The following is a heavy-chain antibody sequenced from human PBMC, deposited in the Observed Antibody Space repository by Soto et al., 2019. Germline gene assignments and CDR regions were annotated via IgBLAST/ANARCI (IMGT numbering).Heavy chain of an antibody. CDR2: ISSSSSYI. CDR1: GFTFSSYS. CDR3: SRPKTPGIAVAGNDAFDI. Sequence: GGSLRLSCAASGFTFSSYSMNWVRQAPGKGLEWVSSISSSSSYIYYADSVKGRFTISRDNAKNSLYLQMNSLRAEDADVYDCSRPKTPGIAVAGNDAFDIWGQGTMVTVSS. D-gene: IGHD6-19*01. V-gene: IGHV3-21*01. J-gene: IGHJ3*02.